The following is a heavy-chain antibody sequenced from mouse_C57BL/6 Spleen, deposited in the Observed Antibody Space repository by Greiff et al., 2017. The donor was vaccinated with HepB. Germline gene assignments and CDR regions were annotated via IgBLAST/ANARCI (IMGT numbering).Heavy chain of an antibody. V-gene: IGHV1-50*01. CDR1: GYTFTSYW. J-gene: IGHJ3*01. CDR2: IDPSDSYT. CDR3: ARWKFAY. Sequence: QVQLKQPGAELVKPGASVKLSCKASGYTFTSYWMQWVKQRPGQGLEWIGEIDPSDSYTNYNQKFKGKATLTVDTSSSTAYMQLSSLTSEDSAVYYCARWKFAYWGQGTLVTVSA.